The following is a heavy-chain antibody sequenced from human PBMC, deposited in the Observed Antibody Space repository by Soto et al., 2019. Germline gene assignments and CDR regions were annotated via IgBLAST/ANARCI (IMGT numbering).Heavy chain of an antibody. D-gene: IGHD6-13*01. CDR3: AKDRIAAADNPEYFQH. CDR1: GFTFSSYA. V-gene: IGHV3-23*01. J-gene: IGHJ1*01. CDR2: ISGSGGST. Sequence: EVQLLESGGGLVQPGGSLRLSCAASGFTFSSYAMSWVRQAPGKGLEWVSAISGSGGSTYYADSVKGRFTISRDNSKNTVYLQLNSLRAEDRAVYYCAKDRIAAADNPEYFQHWGQGTLVTVSS.